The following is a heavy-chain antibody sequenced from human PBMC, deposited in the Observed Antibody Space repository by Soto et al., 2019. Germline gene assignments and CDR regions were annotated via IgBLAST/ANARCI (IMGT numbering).Heavy chain of an antibody. Sequence: QVQLVQSGAEVRKPGSSVNVSCKASGTTFSTHGIHWVRQAPGQGLEWMGGFVPMFSSSNYAQKFQGRLTIVADESTNSVYMELNSLRVDDSAIYYFARTGGTYYFDHWGQGTLVTVSS. CDR2: FVPMFSSS. CDR3: ARTGGTYYFDH. V-gene: IGHV1-69*01. CDR1: GTTFSTHG. D-gene: IGHD1-26*01. J-gene: IGHJ4*02.